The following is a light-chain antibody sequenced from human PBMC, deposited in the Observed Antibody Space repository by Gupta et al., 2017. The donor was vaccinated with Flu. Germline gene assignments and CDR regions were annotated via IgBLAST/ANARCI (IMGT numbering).Light chain of an antibody. Sequence: QSVLTQPPSVSGAPGQRVTISCTGTNSNMGGGHDVHWYQQSPGTAPKLLIYDNTYRPSGVPDRFSGSTSGASVSLAITGLQAEDEAHYYCQSYDNSLSGYVFGTGTKVTVL. CDR3: QSYDNSLSGYV. CDR2: DNT. J-gene: IGLJ1*01. CDR1: NSNMGGGHD. V-gene: IGLV1-40*01.